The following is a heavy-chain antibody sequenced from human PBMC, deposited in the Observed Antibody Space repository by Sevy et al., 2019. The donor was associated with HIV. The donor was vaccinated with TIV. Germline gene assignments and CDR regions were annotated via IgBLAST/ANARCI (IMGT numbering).Heavy chain of an antibody. CDR1: GFSFSRFG. D-gene: IGHD6-13*01. CDR2: ISNDGSDK. J-gene: IGHJ6*02. Sequence: GGSLRLSCAASGFSFSRFGMHWVRQAPGKGLEWVALISNDGSDKKYGDSMKGRFTISRDNSRDTLYLQINSLKPEDTGVYYCANSWGRFAGSSCIYYYYGMDVWGQGTTVTVSS. CDR3: ANSWGRFAGSSCIYYYYGMDV. V-gene: IGHV3-30*18.